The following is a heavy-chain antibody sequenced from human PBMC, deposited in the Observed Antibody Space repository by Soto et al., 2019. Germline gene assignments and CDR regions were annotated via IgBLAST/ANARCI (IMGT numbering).Heavy chain of an antibody. D-gene: IGHD2-15*01. J-gene: IGHJ5*02. CDR2: ISYDGSNK. Sequence: PGGSLRLSCAASGFTFSSYAMDWVRQAPGKGLEWVAVISYDGSNKYFADSVKGRFTISRDNSKDTLYLQMSSLRVEDTAIYYCAKDSRSHPQGWFDPWGQGTLVTVSS. CDR3: AKDSRSHPQGWFDP. V-gene: IGHV3-30-3*01. CDR1: GFTFSSYA.